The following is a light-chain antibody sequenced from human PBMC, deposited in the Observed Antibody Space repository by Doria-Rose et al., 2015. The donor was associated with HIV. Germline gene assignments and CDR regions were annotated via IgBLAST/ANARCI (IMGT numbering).Light chain of an antibody. J-gene: IGKJ4*01. CDR1: QSVSSSY. CDR2: AAS. Sequence: EIVLTQSLGTLSLSPEERATLSCRASQSVSSSYLAWYRQKPGQAPRLLIYAASSRATGIPDRFSGSGSGTDFTLTIGRLEPEDFAGYFCQQYGTSPRTFGGGTKVEIK. CDR3: QQYGTSPRT. V-gene: IGKV3-20*01.